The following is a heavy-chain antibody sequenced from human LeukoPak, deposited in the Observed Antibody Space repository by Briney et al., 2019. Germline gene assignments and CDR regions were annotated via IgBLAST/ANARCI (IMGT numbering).Heavy chain of an antibody. V-gene: IGHV3-30-3*01. J-gene: IGHJ4*02. CDR1: GFTFSSYA. CDR2: ISYDGSNK. CDR3: AREGIGSCFDY. D-gene: IGHD2-15*01. Sequence: GRSLRLSCAASGFTFSSYAMHWVRQAPGKGLEWVAVISYDGSNKYYADSAKGRFTISRDNSKNTLYLQMNSLRAEDTAVYYCAREGIGSCFDYWGQGTLVTVSS.